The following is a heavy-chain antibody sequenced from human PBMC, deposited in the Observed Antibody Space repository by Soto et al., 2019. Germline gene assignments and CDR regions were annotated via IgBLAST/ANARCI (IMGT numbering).Heavy chain of an antibody. CDR1: GYSVTSSDYY. D-gene: IGHD2-15*01. CDR3: APLSVSLSGPYGIHV. CDR2: MFYSGLT. Sequence: SETLSLTCSVSGYSVTSSDYYWAWIRQPPGKGLEWIGSMFYSGLTYYNPSLKSRVTLSADTSKNQFSVRLNSVTAADTTVYYCAPLSVSLSGPYGIHVWGQGTTVTVSS. J-gene: IGHJ6*02. V-gene: IGHV4-39*01.